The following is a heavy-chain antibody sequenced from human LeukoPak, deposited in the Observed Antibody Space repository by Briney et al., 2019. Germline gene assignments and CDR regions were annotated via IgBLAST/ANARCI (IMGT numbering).Heavy chain of an antibody. CDR1: GFTFGSYW. CDR3: AREKNLGT. CDR2: IKEDGSDK. J-gene: IGHJ4*02. D-gene: IGHD1-14*01. Sequence: PGGSLRLSCAASGFTFGSYWMSWVRQAPGKRLEWVATIKEDGSDKYYVDSVKGRFTISRDNVKNSVHLQMNSLRAEDTAVYYCAREKNLGTWGQGTLVTVSS. V-gene: IGHV3-7*05.